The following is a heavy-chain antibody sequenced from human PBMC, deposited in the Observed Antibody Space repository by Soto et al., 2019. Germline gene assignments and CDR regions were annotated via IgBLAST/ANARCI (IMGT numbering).Heavy chain of an antibody. CDR3: ARVGYYYGSGSYYYYYYGMDV. CDR1: GFTVSSNY. V-gene: IGHV3-53*01. D-gene: IGHD3-10*01. CDR2: IYSGGST. Sequence: EVQLVESGGGLIQPGGSLRLSCAASGFTVSSNYMSWVRQATGKGLEWVSVIYSGGSTYYADSVKGRFTISRDNSKNTLYLQMHSLRAEDTSVYYCARVGYYYGSGSYYYYYYGMDVWGQGTTVTVSS. J-gene: IGHJ6*02.